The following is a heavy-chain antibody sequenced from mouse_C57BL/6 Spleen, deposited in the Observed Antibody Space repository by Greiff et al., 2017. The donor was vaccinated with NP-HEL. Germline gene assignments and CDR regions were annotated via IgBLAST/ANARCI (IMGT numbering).Heavy chain of an antibody. CDR3: TTPSGRYGSSYTY. J-gene: IGHJ3*01. CDR2: IDPEDGDT. V-gene: IGHV14-1*01. Sequence: VQLQQSGAELVRPGASVKLSCTASGFNIKDYYMHWVKQRPEQGLEWIGRIDPEDGDTEYAPKFQGKATMTADTSSNTAYLQLSSLTSEDTAVYYCTTPSGRYGSSYTYWGQGTLVTVSA. CDR1: GFNIKDYY. D-gene: IGHD1-1*01.